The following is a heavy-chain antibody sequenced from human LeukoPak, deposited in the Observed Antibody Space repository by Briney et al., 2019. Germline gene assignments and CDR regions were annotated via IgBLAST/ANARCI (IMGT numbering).Heavy chain of an antibody. Sequence: SQTLSLTCTVSGGSISSGGYYWSWIRQHPGKGLEWIGYIYYSGSTYYNPSLKSRVTISVDTSKNQFSLKLSSVTAADTAVYYCARADIAVAGTWALDYWGQGTLVTVSS. D-gene: IGHD6-19*01. CDR1: GGSISSGGYY. CDR3: ARADIAVAGTWALDY. CDR2: IYYSGST. J-gene: IGHJ4*02. V-gene: IGHV4-31*03.